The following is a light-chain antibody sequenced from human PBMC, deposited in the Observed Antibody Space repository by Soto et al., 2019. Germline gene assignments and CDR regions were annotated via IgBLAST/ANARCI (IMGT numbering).Light chain of an antibody. CDR2: GNS. V-gene: IGLV1-40*01. CDR3: QSYDSSLSGWV. CDR1: SSNIGAGYD. J-gene: IGLJ1*01. Sequence: QSVLTQPPSVPGAPGQRVTISCTGSSSNIGAGYDVHWYQQLPGTAPKPLIYGNSNRPSGVPDRFSGSKSGTSASLAITGLQAEDEADYYCQSYDSSLSGWVFGTGTKVTVL.